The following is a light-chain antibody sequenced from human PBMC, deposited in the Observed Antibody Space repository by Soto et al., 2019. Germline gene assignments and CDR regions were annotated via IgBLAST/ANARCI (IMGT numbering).Light chain of an antibody. Sequence: QSALTQPASVSGSPGQSITISCTGTSSDVGGYNYVSWYQQHPGKAPKLMIYGVNNRPSGVSNRFSGSKSGNTASLTISGLQTEDDADYYCSSYTSISTYVFGTGTKATVL. CDR1: SSDVGGYNY. CDR3: SSYTSISTYV. J-gene: IGLJ1*01. CDR2: GVN. V-gene: IGLV2-14*03.